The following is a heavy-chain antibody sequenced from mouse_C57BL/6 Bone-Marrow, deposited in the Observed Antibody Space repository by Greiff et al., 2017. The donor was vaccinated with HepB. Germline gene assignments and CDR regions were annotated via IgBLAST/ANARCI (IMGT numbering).Heavy chain of an antibody. D-gene: IGHD1-1*01. V-gene: IGHV1-81*01. CDR2: IYPRSGNT. J-gene: IGHJ2*01. CDR3: ARRGLFTTVVAGGY. CDR1: GYTFTSYG. Sequence: QVHVKQSGAELARPGASVKLSCKASGYTFTSYGISWVKQRTGQGLEWIGEIYPRSGNTYYNEKFKGKATLTADKSSSTAYMELRSLTSEDSAVYYCARRGLFTTVVAGGYWGQGTTLTVSS.